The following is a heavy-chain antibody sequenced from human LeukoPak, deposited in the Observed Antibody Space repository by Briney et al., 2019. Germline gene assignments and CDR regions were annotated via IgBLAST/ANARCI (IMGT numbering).Heavy chain of an antibody. CDR2: IYPGDSDT. V-gene: IGHV5-51*01. Sequence: GESLKISCKGSGYIITSYWIGWVRQMPGKGLEWMGIIYPGDSDTRYSPSFQGQVTISADKSISTAYLQWSSLKASDTAMYYCARRRGLSVWYFDLWGRGTLVTVSS. D-gene: IGHD2-15*01. J-gene: IGHJ2*01. CDR1: GYIITSYW. CDR3: ARRRGLSVWYFDL.